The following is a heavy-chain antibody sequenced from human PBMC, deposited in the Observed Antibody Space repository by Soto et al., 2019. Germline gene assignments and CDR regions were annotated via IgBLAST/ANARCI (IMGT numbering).Heavy chain of an antibody. D-gene: IGHD6-13*01. Sequence: SQTLSLTCAISGDSVSSNSAAWNWIRQSPSRGLEWLGRTYYRSKWYNDYAVSVKSRITINPDTSKNQFSPQLNSVTPEDTAVYYCARVVAAAGTAWFDPWGQGTLVTVSS. CDR1: GDSVSSNSAA. J-gene: IGHJ5*02. CDR2: TYYRSKWYN. CDR3: ARVVAAAGTAWFDP. V-gene: IGHV6-1*01.